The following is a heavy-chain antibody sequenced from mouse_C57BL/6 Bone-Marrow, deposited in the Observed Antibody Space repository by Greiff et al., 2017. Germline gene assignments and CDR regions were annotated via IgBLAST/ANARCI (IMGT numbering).Heavy chain of an antibody. V-gene: IGHV1-85*01. CDR2: IYPTDGST. D-gene: IGHD4-1*01. J-gene: IGHJ1*03. Sequence: VHVVESGPELVKPGASVKLSCKASGYTFTSYDINWVKQRPGQGLEWIGWIYPTDGSTKYNEKFKGKATLTVDTSSSTAYMELHSLTAEDSAVYFCARFGTNWYFDVWGTGTTVTVSA. CDR1: GYTFTSYD. CDR3: ARFGTNWYFDV.